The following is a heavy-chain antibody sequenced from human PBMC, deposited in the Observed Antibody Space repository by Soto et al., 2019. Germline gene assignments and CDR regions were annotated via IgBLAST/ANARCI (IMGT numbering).Heavy chain of an antibody. CDR3: ARGRSVDFWSGYYPRGRDNWFDP. CDR2: VYFSGST. D-gene: IGHD3-3*01. CDR1: GGSISSYY. J-gene: IGHJ5*02. V-gene: IGHV4-59*01. Sequence: ETLSLTCTISGGSISSYYWSWIRQTPGKGLEWIGYVYFSGSTNYNPSLKSRVLISIDTSRNQFSLKLNSVTAADTAVYYCARGRSVDFWSGYYPRGRDNWFDPWGQGTLVTVSS.